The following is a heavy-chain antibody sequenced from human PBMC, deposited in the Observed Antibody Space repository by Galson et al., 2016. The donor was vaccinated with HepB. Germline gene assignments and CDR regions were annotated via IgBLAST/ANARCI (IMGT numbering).Heavy chain of an antibody. CDR3: AREPVRLDDLLTGPPKNPDY. J-gene: IGHJ4*02. Sequence: SLRLSCAASGFTFSRYERTWVRQAPGKGLEWVSYISSRETTIYNADPVKGQFTISRDNAKNSLYLQMNSLRAEDTAVYYCAREPVRLDDLLTGPPKNPDYWGQGTLVTVSS. CDR1: GFTFSRYE. V-gene: IGHV3-48*03. D-gene: IGHD3-9*01. CDR2: ISSRETTI.